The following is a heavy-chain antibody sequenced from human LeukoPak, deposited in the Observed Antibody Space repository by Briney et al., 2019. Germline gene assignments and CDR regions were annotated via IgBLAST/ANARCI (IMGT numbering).Heavy chain of an antibody. CDR2: ISSSSSYI. J-gene: IGHJ1*01. CDR3: ARELTMSAAGWQIRH. Sequence: GGSLRLSCGASGFTFSSYSMNWVRQAPGKGLEWVSSISSSSSYIYYADSLKGRFTISRDNAKNPLYLQMNSLRAEDTAVYYCARELTMSAAGWQIRHWGQGTLVTVSS. CDR1: GFTFSSYS. V-gene: IGHV3-21*01. D-gene: IGHD6-13*01.